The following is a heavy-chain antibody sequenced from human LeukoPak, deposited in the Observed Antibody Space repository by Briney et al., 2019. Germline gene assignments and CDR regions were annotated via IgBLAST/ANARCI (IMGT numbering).Heavy chain of an antibody. J-gene: IGHJ3*02. V-gene: IGHV4-4*02. CDR3: ARGRSYYDILTGYYSGAFDI. D-gene: IGHD3-9*01. CDR1: GGSISSSNW. CDR2: IYHSGST. Sequence: SETLSLTCAVSGGSISSSNWWSWVRQSPGKGLEWIGEIYHSGSTNYNPSLKSRVTISVDKSKNQFSLKLSSVTAADTAVYYCARGRSYYDILTGYYSGAFDIWGQGTMVTVSS.